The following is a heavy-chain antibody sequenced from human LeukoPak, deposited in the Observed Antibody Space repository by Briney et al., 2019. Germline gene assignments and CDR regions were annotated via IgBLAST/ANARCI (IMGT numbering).Heavy chain of an antibody. CDR2: MNPNSGNT. J-gene: IGHJ6*03. CDR3: ARSKWEPSYYYYYYYMDV. CDR1: GYTFTSYD. Sequence: GASVKVSCKASGYTFTSYDINWVRQATGQGLEWMGWMNPNSGNTGYAQKFQGRVTMTRNTSISTAYMELSRLRSDDTAVYYCARSKWEPSYYYYYYYMDVWGKGTTVTVSS. V-gene: IGHV1-8*01. D-gene: IGHD1-26*01.